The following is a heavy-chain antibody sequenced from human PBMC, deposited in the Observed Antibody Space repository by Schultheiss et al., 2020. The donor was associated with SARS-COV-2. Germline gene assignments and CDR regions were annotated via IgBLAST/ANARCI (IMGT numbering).Heavy chain of an antibody. D-gene: IGHD6-19*01. J-gene: IGHJ4*02. CDR2: INPNSGGT. CDR3: AIQQWLGANFSDY. V-gene: IGHV1-2*04. Sequence: ASVKVSCKASGYTFTGYYMHWVRQAPGQGLEWMGWINPNSGGTNYAQKFQGWVTMTRDTSISTAYMELSRLRSDDTAVYYCAIQQWLGANFSDYWGQGTLVTVSS. CDR1: GYTFTGYY.